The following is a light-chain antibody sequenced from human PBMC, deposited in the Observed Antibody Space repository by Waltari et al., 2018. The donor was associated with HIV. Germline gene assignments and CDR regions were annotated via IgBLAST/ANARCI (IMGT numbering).Light chain of an antibody. V-gene: IGKV4-1*01. CDR3: QQYFGVPIT. J-gene: IGKJ4*01. CDR2: WAS. CDR1: QSLLHTSDNKNY. Sequence: IVMTQSPDSLGVSLGERATIQCKSSQSLLHTSDNKNYLAWYQQKLGHSPKLLIYWASTRESGVPDRFSGSGSGADFTLTINGLRTEDVATYYCQQYFGVPITFGGGTKIDIK.